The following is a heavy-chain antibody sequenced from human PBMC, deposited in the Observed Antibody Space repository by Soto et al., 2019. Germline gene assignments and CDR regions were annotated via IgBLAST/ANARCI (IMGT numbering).Heavy chain of an antibody. J-gene: IGHJ4*02. CDR2: ISAYNANT. CDR1: GYMFISYG. Sequence: SVKVSCKASGYMFISYGINWVRQAPGQGLEWMGWISAYNANTKYAPNLQGRVTMTTDTSTSTAYMEMRSLRSDDTAVYYCARDLDGSGSYYTDYWGPGTLVTVSS. D-gene: IGHD3-10*01. V-gene: IGHV1-18*01. CDR3: ARDLDGSGSYYTDY.